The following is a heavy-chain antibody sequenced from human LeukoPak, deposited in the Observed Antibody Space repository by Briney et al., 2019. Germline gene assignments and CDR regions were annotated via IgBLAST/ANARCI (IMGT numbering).Heavy chain of an antibody. Sequence: PGGSLRLSCTVFGFTLTNYGIHWVRQAPGKGLEWVAAISHDGGTAHYAGSVKGRFTISRDTSKNTLYLQMNTMGPEDTAVYYCARDINWNYMDLWGQGTLVTVSS. J-gene: IGHJ4*02. D-gene: IGHD1-1*01. CDR2: ISHDGGTA. CDR3: ARDINWNYMDL. CDR1: GFTLTNYG. V-gene: IGHV3-30-3*01.